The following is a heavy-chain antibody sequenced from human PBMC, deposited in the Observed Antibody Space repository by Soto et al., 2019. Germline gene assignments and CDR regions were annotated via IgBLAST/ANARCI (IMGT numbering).Heavy chain of an antibody. CDR2: IYYSGST. CDR3: ARCSGYVDCITGTTGFDY. CDR1: VGSISSGGYY. D-gene: IGHD1-7*01. J-gene: IGHJ4*02. V-gene: IGHV4-31*03. Sequence: QVQLQESGPGLVKPSQTLSLTCTVSVGSISSGGYYWSWIRQHPGKGLEWIGYIYYSGSTYYNPSLKSRVTISVDTSKNQFSLKLSSVTAADTAVYYCARCSGYVDCITGTTGFDYWGQGTLVTVSS.